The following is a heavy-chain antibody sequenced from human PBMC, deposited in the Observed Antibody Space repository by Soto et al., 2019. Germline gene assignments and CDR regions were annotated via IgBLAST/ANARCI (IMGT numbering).Heavy chain of an antibody. CDR3: ARDLTDSQKDYYYYYYMDV. D-gene: IGHD5-18*01. CDR2: ISAYNGNT. Sequence: ASVKVSCKASGYTFTSYGISWVRQAPGQGLEWMGWISAYNGNTNYAQKLQGRVTMTPDTSTSTVYMELRGLSFDDTAVFYFARDLTDSQKDYYYYYYMDVWGKGTTVTVSS. V-gene: IGHV1-18*01. CDR1: GYTFTSYG. J-gene: IGHJ6*03.